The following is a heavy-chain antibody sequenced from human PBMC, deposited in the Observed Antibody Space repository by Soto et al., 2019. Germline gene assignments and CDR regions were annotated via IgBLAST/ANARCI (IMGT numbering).Heavy chain of an antibody. J-gene: IGHJ4*02. V-gene: IGHV4-30-4*01. Sequence: TLSLTCTVSGGSISSGDYYWSWIRQPPGKGLEWIGYIYYSGSTYYNPSLKSRVTISVDTSKNQFSLKLSSVTAADTAVYYCARMSRGYSHGPDCWGQGTLLEVSS. CDR3: ARMSRGYSHGPDC. D-gene: IGHD5-18*01. CDR2: IYYSGST. CDR1: GGSISSGDYY.